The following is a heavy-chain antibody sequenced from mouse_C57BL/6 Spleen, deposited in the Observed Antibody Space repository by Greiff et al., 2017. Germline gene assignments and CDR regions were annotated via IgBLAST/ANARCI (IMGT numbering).Heavy chain of an antibody. CDR3: GKEAGYDAMDD. J-gene: IGHJ4*01. V-gene: IGHV10-3*01. Sequence: EVKLVESGGGLVQPTGSLKLSCAASGFTFNTYAMHWFRQAPGQGLEWVARISSKSSNYATYSAVSVKDRLTISRDDSQSMLYRQKNKQKTEDTAMYYCGKEAGYDAMDDWGQGTSVTGSA. CDR2: ISSKSSNYAT. CDR1: GFTFNTYA.